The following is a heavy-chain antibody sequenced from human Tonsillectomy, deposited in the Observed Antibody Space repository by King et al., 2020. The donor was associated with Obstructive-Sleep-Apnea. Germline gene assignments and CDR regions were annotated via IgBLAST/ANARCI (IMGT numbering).Heavy chain of an antibody. CDR2: INPSGGST. V-gene: IGHV1-46*01. D-gene: IGHD2-21*02. J-gene: IGHJ5*02. CDR3: AREARQEDIVVVTAIHGGWFDP. CDR1: GYTFTSYY. Sequence: QLVESGAEVKKPGASVKVSCKASGYTFTSYYMHWVRQAPGQGLEWMGIINPSGGSTSYAQKFQGRVTMTRDTSTSTVYMELSSLRSEDTAVYYCAREARQEDIVVVTAIHGGWFDPWGQGTLVTVSS.